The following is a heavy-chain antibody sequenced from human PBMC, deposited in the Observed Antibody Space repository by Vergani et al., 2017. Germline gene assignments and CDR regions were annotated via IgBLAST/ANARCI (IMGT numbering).Heavy chain of an antibody. J-gene: IGHJ6*03. CDR1: GFTFSSYA. Sequence: EVQLLESGGGLVQPGGSLRLSCAASGFTFSSYAMSWVRQAPGKGLEWVSAISGSGGSTYYADSVKGRFTISRDNSKNTLYLQMNSLRAEDTAVYYCANPYYYDSSGYYYYMYVWGKGTTVTVSS. CDR2: ISGSGGST. D-gene: IGHD3-22*01. V-gene: IGHV3-23*01. CDR3: ANPYYYDSSGYYYYMYV.